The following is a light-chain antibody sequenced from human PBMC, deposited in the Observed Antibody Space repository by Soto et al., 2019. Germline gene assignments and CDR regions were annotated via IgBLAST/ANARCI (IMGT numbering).Light chain of an antibody. CDR1: QSVRNT. CDR3: QHYDHWPIT. V-gene: IGKV3-15*01. CDR2: AAS. J-gene: IGKJ5*01. Sequence: EIVMTHSPSTLSVSPVERATLSCMASQSVRNTVAWHRQKPGQAPRLLIYAASTRATGVPARFSGSGSGTEFTLTISSLQSEDFAVYYCQHYDHWPITFGQGTRLEIK.